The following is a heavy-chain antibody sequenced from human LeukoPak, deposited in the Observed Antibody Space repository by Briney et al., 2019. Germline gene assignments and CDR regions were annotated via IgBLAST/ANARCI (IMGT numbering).Heavy chain of an antibody. D-gene: IGHD3-22*01. CDR2: INPNNGGT. V-gene: IGHV1-2*02. J-gene: IGHJ4*02. CDR3: AREDNSGYYSFDH. CDR1: GYTFPDYF. Sequence: SVKVSCKASGYTFPDYFIHWLRQPRGEGGEGMGGINPNNGGTDYARKFEGRVTMSRDTSISSAYMYVSSLRSDDTAIYYCAREDNSGYYSFDHWGQGAPVTVSS.